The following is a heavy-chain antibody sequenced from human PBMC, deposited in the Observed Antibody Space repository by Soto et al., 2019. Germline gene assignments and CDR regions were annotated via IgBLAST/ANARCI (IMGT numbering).Heavy chain of an antibody. CDR2: IWYDGSNK. CDR3: ARDRPTHLDY. CDR1: GFTFSSYS. V-gene: IGHV3-33*08. J-gene: IGHJ4*02. Sequence: VQLVESGGGLVKPGGSLRLSCAASGFTFSSYSMNWVRQAPGKGLEWVAVIWYDGSNKYYADSVKGRFTISRDNSKNTLYLQMNSLRAEDTAVYYCARDRPTHLDYWGQGTLVTVSS. D-gene: IGHD4-17*01.